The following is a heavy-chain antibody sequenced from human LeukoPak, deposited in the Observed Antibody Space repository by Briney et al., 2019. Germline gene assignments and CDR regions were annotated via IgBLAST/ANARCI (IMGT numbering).Heavy chain of an antibody. CDR1: GYTFIDYY. V-gene: IGHV1-2*02. J-gene: IGHJ3*02. CDR2: INPNSGGT. D-gene: IGHD2-2*01. Sequence: ASVKVSCKTSGYTFIDYYMYWVRQAPGQGPEWMGWINPNSGGTKSPQKFQGRVTMSRDTSTSTAYLELSRLRSDDTAVYYCARVSAYCSSTSCYWGAFDIWGQGTMVTVSS. CDR3: ARVSAYCSSTSCYWGAFDI.